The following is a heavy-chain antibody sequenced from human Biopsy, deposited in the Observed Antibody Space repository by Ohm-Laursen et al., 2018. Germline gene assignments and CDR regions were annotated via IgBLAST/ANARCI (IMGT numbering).Heavy chain of an antibody. D-gene: IGHD1-26*01. CDR1: GGPISSYY. Sequence: PSETLSLTCIVSGGPISSYYWSWIRQPPGKGLEWIGYIYYTGSTNYNPSLKSRVTISVDTSMNHLSLRLTSVTAADTAVYYCARHAPSYSGSYWRYFDLWGRGTLVTVSS. J-gene: IGHJ2*01. V-gene: IGHV4-59*08. CDR3: ARHAPSYSGSYWRYFDL. CDR2: IYYTGST.